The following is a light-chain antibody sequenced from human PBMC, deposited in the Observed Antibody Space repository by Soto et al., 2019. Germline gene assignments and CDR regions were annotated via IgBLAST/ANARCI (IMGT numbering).Light chain of an antibody. V-gene: IGLV2-14*03. Sequence: QSVLTQPASVSGSPGQSITISCTRTSSDVGSYNYVSWYQHHPGKVPQLMIYDVSNRPSGVSNRFSGSKSGNTASLTISGLQAEDEADYYCSSYTSSNTYVFGTGTKVTVL. J-gene: IGLJ1*01. CDR1: SSDVGSYNY. CDR2: DVS. CDR3: SSYTSSNTYV.